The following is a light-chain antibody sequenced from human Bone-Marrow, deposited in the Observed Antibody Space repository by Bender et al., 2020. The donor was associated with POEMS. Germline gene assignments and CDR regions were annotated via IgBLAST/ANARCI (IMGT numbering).Light chain of an antibody. CDR2: YDD. CDR1: SSNIGNHG. Sequence: QSVVTQPPSLSEAPRQRVTISCSVSSSNIGNHGVNWYQQPPGEAPKLLIYYDDLLTPGVSDRFSASQSGTSASLAISELQSEDEALYYCSAWDDSLSGWVFGGGTKLTVL. J-gene: IGLJ3*02. V-gene: IGLV1-36*01. CDR3: SAWDDSLSGWV.